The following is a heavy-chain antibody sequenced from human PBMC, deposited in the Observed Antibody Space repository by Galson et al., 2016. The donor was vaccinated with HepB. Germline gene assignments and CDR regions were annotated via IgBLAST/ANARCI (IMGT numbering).Heavy chain of an antibody. J-gene: IGHJ4*02. CDR1: GDSVSSNSVG. CDR2: TYYRSKWYS. CDR3: ARDRRGAAATYFDS. V-gene: IGHV6-1*01. Sequence: CAISGDSVSSNSVGWNWIRQSPSRGLQWLGRTYYRSKWYSDYAVSVKSRITISPDTSRSQFSLQLNSVTPEDTAVYYCARDRRGAAATYFDSWGQGTLVTGSS. D-gene: IGHD6-13*01.